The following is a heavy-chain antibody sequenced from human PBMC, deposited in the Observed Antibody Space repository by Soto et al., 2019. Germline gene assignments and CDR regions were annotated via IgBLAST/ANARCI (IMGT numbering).Heavy chain of an antibody. CDR3: AKADGQQWLLPHLEN. J-gene: IGHJ4*02. CDR2: ISCCGGTA. Sequence: EVQLLESGGCLVRPGESLRLSCAASGFNFNKYTMSWVRQAPGEGLEWVSGISCCGGTASYADSVKGRFTIASDDAKNPLYLDMNSLRVEDTSEYYCAKADGQQWLLPHLENWGRGTLVTVS. V-gene: IGHV3-23*01. D-gene: IGHD6-19*01. CDR1: GFNFNKYT.